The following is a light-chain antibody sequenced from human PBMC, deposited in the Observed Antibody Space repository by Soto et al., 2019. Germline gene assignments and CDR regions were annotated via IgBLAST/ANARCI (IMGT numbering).Light chain of an antibody. CDR3: SSYTSSSTYV. CDR1: SSDVGGYNY. J-gene: IGLJ1*01. V-gene: IGLV2-14*01. Sequence: QSVLTQPASVSGSPGQSITISCTGTSSDVGGYNYVSWYQQHPGKAPKPMIYEVNDRPSGVSNRFSGSKPGNTASLTISGLQAEDEADYYCSSYTSSSTYVFGTGTKVTVL. CDR2: EVN.